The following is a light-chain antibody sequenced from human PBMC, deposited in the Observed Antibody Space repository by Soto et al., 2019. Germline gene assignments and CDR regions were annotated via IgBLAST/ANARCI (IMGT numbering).Light chain of an antibody. Sequence: QSVLTQPASVSGSPGQSITISCTGTTSDVGNYNLVSWYQQHPGKAPKLMIYEGSKRPSGVSIRFSGSKSGNTASLTISGLQADDEADYYCCSYAGSSTPYVFGTGTKVTGL. V-gene: IGLV2-23*01. CDR2: EGS. CDR3: CSYAGSSTPYV. CDR1: TSDVGNYNL. J-gene: IGLJ1*01.